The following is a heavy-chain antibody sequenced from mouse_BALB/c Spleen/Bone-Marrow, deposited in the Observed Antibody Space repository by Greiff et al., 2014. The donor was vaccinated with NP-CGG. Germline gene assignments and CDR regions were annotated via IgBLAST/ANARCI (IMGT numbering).Heavy chain of an antibody. Sequence: VQLQQSGPELVKPGASVKISCKASGYTSTRYYIHWAKQRPGQGLEWIGWIYPGNVNTKYNEKFKDKATLTADKSSSTAYMQLSSLTSEDSAVYFCARALTGTWFAYWGQGTLVTVSA. J-gene: IGHJ3*01. D-gene: IGHD4-1*01. CDR3: ARALTGTWFAY. CDR2: IYPGNVNT. CDR1: GYTSTRYY. V-gene: IGHV1S56*01.